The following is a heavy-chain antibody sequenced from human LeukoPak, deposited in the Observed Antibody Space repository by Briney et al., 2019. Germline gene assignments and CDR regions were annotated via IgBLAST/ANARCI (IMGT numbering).Heavy chain of an antibody. D-gene: IGHD2-21*02. CDR2: IYYSGST. Sequence: SETLSLTCTVSGGSISSYYWSWIRQPPGKGLEWIGYIYYSGSTNYNPSLKSRVTISVDTSKNQFSLELSSVTAADTAVYYCATPVQYCGGDCYPFDYWGQGTLVTVS. CDR1: GGSISSYY. J-gene: IGHJ4*02. V-gene: IGHV4-59*08. CDR3: ATPVQYCGGDCYPFDY.